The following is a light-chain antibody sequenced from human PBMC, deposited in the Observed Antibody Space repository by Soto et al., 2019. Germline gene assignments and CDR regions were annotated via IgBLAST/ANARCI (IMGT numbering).Light chain of an antibody. J-gene: IGLJ1*01. V-gene: IGLV2-14*01. CDR1: SSDVGGYNY. Sequence: QSVLTQPASVSGSPGQWITISCTGTSSDVGGYNYVSWYQQHPGKAPKLMIYDVSNRPSGVSNRFSGSKSGNTASLTISGLQAEDEADYYCSSYTSSSTPRFGTGTKVTVL. CDR3: SSYTSSSTPR. CDR2: DVS.